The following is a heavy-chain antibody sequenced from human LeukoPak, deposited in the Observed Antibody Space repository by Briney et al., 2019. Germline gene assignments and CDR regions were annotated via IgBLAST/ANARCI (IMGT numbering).Heavy chain of an antibody. J-gene: IGHJ3*01. V-gene: IGHV3-33*01. D-gene: IGHD3-22*01. CDR1: GFTFRTFG. CDR2: MWYDGINK. Sequence: PGGSLRLSCAASGFTFRTFGMHWVRQAPGQGLEWVAIMWYDGINKYCADSVKGRFTISRDNSKNTLYLQMNSLRAEDTAVYYCARDYYDSSGQLHAGAHAFDLSGQGTIASLSS. CDR3: ARDYYDSSGQLHAGAHAFDL.